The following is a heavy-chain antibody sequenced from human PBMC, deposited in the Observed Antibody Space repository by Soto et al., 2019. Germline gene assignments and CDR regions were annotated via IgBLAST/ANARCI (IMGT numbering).Heavy chain of an antibody. D-gene: IGHD3-3*01. CDR2: ILPLYNKT. CDR1: GGTFSTFA. J-gene: IGHJ5*02. Sequence: QVQLVQSGADMKKPGSSVRVSCKSSGGTFSTFAINWVRQAPGHGLEWMGVILPLYNKTHYAQSFQGRVTSTADKSTSTSYMELSGLRSEDTALYYCARDGVQFLYRSYFDTWGQGSLVAVSS. CDR3: ARDGVQFLYRSYFDT. V-gene: IGHV1-69*06.